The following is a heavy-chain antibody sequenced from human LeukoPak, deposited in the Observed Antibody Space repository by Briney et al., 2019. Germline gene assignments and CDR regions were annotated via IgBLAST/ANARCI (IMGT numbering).Heavy chain of an antibody. CDR1: GFTFSDYS. J-gene: IGHJ4*02. D-gene: IGHD5-12*01. CDR3: ARDHRYAFDT. CDR2: VGISSGNT. Sequence: PGGSLRLSRAASGFTFSDYSMNWVRQAPGKGLEWISYVGISSGNTKYADSVKGRFTISGDSAKNSVFLQMNNLRVEDTAVYYSARDHRYAFDTWGQGTLVTVSS. V-gene: IGHV3-48*04.